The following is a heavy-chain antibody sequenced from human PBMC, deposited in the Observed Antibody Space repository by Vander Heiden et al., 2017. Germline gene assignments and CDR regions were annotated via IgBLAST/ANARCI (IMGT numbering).Heavy chain of an antibody. D-gene: IGHD4-4*01. CDR1: GFTFSSYA. Sequence: EVQLLESGGGLVQPGGSLRLARAASGFTFSSYAMRWVRPAPGKGLEWVSAISGSSGSTYYADSVKGRFTISRDNSKNTLYLQMNSLRAEDTAVYYCAKADGPFYSNYPPGLDYWGQGTLVTVSS. V-gene: IGHV3-23*01. J-gene: IGHJ4*02. CDR2: ISGSSGST. CDR3: AKADGPFYSNYPPGLDY.